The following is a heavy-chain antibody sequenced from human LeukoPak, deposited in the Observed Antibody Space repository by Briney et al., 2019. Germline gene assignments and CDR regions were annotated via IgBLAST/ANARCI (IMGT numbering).Heavy chain of an antibody. D-gene: IGHD2-2*01. J-gene: IGHJ4*02. CDR1: GGSISSSSSY. CDR2: VYYSGST. CDR3: ARDTGPSGTAFDY. V-gene: IGHV4-39*07. Sequence: SETLSLTCTVSGGSISSSSSYWVRVRQPPGKGLEWIGTVYYSGSTYYNPSLKSRVTISVDTSKNQFSLKLSSVTAADTAVYYCARDTGPSGTAFDYWGQGTLVTVSS.